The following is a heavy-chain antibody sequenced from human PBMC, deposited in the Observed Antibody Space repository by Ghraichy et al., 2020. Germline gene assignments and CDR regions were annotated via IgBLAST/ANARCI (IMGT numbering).Heavy chain of an antibody. J-gene: IGHJ4*02. CDR2: IGGSGAQT. CDR1: GFTFSSHA. V-gene: IGHV3-23*01. Sequence: GESLNISCAASGFTFSSHAMTWVRQPPGKGLEWVAAIGGSGAQTFYADSVRGRFTISRDNSKDTLYVHMNNLRAEDTAVYYCTSRGISVRAEWGSLDYWGQGTLVSVSS. CDR3: TSRGISVRAEWGSLDY. D-gene: IGHD1-26*01.